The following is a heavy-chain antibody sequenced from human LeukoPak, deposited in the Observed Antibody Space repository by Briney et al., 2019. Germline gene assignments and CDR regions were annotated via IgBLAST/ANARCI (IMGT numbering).Heavy chain of an antibody. J-gene: IGHJ2*01. V-gene: IGHV4-61*02. CDR2: IYTSGST. D-gene: IGHD3-22*01. Sequence: SETLSLTCTVSGGSISSGSYYWSWIRQPAWKGLEWIGRIYTSGSTNYNPSLKSRVTISVDTSKNQFSLKLSSVTAADTAVYYCARSRGSGYYFDLWGRGTLVTVSS. CDR1: GGSISSGSYY. CDR3: ARSRGSGYYFDL.